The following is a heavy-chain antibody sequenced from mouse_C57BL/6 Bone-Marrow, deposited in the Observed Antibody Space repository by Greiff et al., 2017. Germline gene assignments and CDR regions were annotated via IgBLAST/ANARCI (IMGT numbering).Heavy chain of an antibody. CDR3: AREGGHYYGSPFDY. CDR1: GYAFTNYL. J-gene: IGHJ2*01. Sequence: VKLQQSGAELVRPGTSVKVSCKASGYAFTNYLIEWVKQRPGQGLEWIGVINPGSGGTNYNEKFKGKATLTADKSSSTAYMQRSSLTSEDSAVYFCAREGGHYYGSPFDYWGQGTTLTVSS. D-gene: IGHD1-1*01. V-gene: IGHV1-54*01. CDR2: INPGSGGT.